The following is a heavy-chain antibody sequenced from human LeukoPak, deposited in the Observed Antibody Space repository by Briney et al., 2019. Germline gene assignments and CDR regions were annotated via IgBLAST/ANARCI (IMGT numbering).Heavy chain of an antibody. V-gene: IGHV3-74*01. CDR1: GFTFSSYW. D-gene: IGHD1-1*01. J-gene: IGHJ4*02. CDR3: ARASDNWNDEGYFDY. Sequence: GGSLRLSCAASGFTFSSYWMHWVRQAPGKGLVWVSRIKSDGSSTSYADPVKGRFTISRDNAKNSLYLQMKSLRAEDTAVYYCARASDNWNDEGYFDYWGQGTLVTVSS. CDR2: IKSDGSST.